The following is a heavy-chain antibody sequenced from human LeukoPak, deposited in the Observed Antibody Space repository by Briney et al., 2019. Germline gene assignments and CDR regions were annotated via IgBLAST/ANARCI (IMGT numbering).Heavy chain of an antibody. D-gene: IGHD4-17*01. CDR2: IYYSGST. J-gene: IGHJ3*02. V-gene: IGHV4-30-4*08. CDR1: GGSISSGDYY. Sequence: PSQTLSLTCTVSGGSISSGDYYWGWIRQPPGKGLEWIGYIYYSGSTYYNPSLKSRVTISVDTSKNQFSLKLSSVTAADTAVYYCARDFNYGDYKVDAFDIWGQGTMVTVSS. CDR3: ARDFNYGDYKVDAFDI.